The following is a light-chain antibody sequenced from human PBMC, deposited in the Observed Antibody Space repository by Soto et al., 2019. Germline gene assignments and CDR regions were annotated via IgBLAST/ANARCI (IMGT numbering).Light chain of an antibody. V-gene: IGKV2-28*01. J-gene: IGKJ4*02. CDR3: MQAIQTPPE. CDR2: LGS. CDR1: QSLLHSNGQHY. Sequence: EIVMTQSPLSLPVTPGEPASISSRSSQSLLHSNGQHYLDWCLQKTRQSPQLLISLGSNRASGVPDQLSGSGSGTDFTMRVRRVEAEDVRVYYCMQAIQTPPEFRGGTKVEI.